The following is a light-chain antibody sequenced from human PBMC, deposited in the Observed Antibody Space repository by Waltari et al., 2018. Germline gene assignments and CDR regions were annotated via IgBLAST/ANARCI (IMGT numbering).Light chain of an antibody. CDR3: CSYAGSNTLM. J-gene: IGLJ3*02. Sequence: QSALTQPASVSGSPGQSIPISCTGTSSDIGSYNLVSWYQYHPGKAPKLIIYEVSRRPLGVSSRFSGSKSGDTASLTVSGLQAEDEADYYCCSYAGSNTLMFGGGTKLTVL. CDR2: EVS. V-gene: IGLV2-23*02. CDR1: SSDIGSYNL.